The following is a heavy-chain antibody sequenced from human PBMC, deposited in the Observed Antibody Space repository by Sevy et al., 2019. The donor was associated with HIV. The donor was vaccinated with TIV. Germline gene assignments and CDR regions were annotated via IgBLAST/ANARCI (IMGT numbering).Heavy chain of an antibody. CDR1: GFTFSSYA. CDR3: ARVYAVGATWDYFDY. D-gene: IGHD1-26*01. CDR2: ISYDGSNK. Sequence: GGSPRLSCAASGFTFSSYAMHWVRQAPGKGLEWVAVISYDGSNKYYADSVKGRFTISRDNSKNTLYLQMNSLRAEDTAVYYCARVYAVGATWDYFDYWGQGTLVTVSS. V-gene: IGHV3-30-3*01. J-gene: IGHJ4*02.